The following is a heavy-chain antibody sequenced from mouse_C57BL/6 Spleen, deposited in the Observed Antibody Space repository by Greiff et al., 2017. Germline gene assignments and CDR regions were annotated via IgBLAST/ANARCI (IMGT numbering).Heavy chain of an antibody. J-gene: IGHJ4*01. CDR1: GFTFSDFY. D-gene: IGHD4-1*01. Sequence: EVMLVESGGGLVQSGRSLRLSCATSGFTFSDFYMEWVRQAPGKGLEWIAASRNKANDYTKEYSASVKGRFIVSRDTSQSILYLQMNALRAEDTAIYYCARAVNWDVPYAMDYWGQGTSVTVSS. V-gene: IGHV7-1*01. CDR2: SRNKANDYTK. CDR3: ARAVNWDVPYAMDY.